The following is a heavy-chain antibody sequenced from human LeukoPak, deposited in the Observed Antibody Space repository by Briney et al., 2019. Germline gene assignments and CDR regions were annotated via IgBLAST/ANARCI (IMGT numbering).Heavy chain of an antibody. CDR2: FYTSATP. V-gene: IGHV4-61*02. CDR1: GGSISRGSYF. J-gene: IGHJ4*02. Sequence: PSETLSLTCTVSGGSISRGSYFWSWIRQPAGKGLEWIGRFYTSATPNYNPSLKSRVTISVDTSRNQFSLKLSSVTAADTTVYYCARGGIPDYWGQGILVTVSS. CDR3: ARGGIPDY. D-gene: IGHD2-21*01.